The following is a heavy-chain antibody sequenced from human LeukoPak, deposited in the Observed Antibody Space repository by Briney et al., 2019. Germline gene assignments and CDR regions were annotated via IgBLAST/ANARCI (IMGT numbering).Heavy chain of an antibody. D-gene: IGHD1-1*01. V-gene: IGHV3-20*04. J-gene: IGHJ6*03. CDR2: INWNGGST. CDR1: GFTFDDYG. CDR3: ARAGTTLRYYYYYYMNV. Sequence: GGSLRLSCAASGFTFDDYGMSWVRQAPGKGLEWVSGINWNGGSTGYAGSVKGRFTISRDNAKNSLYLQMNSLRAEDTALYYCARAGTTLRYYYYYYMNVWGKGTTVTVSS.